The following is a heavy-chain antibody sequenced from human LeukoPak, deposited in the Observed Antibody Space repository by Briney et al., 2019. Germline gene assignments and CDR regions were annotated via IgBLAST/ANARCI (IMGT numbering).Heavy chain of an antibody. J-gene: IGHJ4*02. Sequence: ASVKVSCKASGGTFSRYTLSWVRQAPGQGLEWMGGLIPILDTAEYAQKFQGRVTVTTDESTGTAYMELSSLRSEDTAVYYCARGGSGSYWPLWGQGTLVTVSS. D-gene: IGHD1-26*01. CDR2: LIPILDTA. V-gene: IGHV1-69*16. CDR3: ARGGSGSYWPL. CDR1: GGTFSRYT.